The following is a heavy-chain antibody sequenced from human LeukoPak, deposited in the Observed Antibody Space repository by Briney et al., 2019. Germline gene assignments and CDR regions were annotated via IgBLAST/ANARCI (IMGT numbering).Heavy chain of an antibody. D-gene: IGHD4-17*01. J-gene: IGHJ4*02. V-gene: IGHV1-2*02. CDR3: ASEWLYGDYGTFNY. Sequence: GASVKVSCKASGYTFTDYYIHWVRQAPGQGLEWMGWINPNSGGTNYAQKFQGRVTMTRDTSISTAYMELSRLRSDDTAVYCCASEWLYGDYGTFNYWGQGTLVTVSS. CDR2: INPNSGGT. CDR1: GYTFTDYY.